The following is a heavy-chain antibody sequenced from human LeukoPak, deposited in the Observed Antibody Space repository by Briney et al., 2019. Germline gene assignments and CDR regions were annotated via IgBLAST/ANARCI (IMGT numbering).Heavy chain of an antibody. Sequence: GGSLRLSCAASGFTFSNYYMSWIRQAPGKGLEWVSYISSSGSTIYYADSVKGRFTISRDNAKNSLYLQMNSLRAEDTAVYYCARDSMSSSGWLPYHYYYGMDVWGQGTTVTVSS. D-gene: IGHD6-19*01. V-gene: IGHV3-11*01. J-gene: IGHJ6*02. CDR1: GFTFSNYY. CDR3: ARDSMSSSGWLPYHYYYGMDV. CDR2: ISSSGSTI.